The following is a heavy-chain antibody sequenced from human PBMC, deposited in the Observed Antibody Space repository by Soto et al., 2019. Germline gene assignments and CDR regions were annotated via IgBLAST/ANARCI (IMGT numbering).Heavy chain of an antibody. CDR3: APNPRPRTYYYDSSGGEPFDY. J-gene: IGHJ4*02. CDR1: GFTFSDYY. CDR2: ISSSGSTI. V-gene: IGHV3-11*01. D-gene: IGHD3-22*01. Sequence: GGSLRLSCAASGFTFSDYYMSWIRQAPGKGLEWVSYISSSGSTIYYADSVKGRFTISRDNAKNSLYLQMNSLRAEDTAVYYCAPNPRPRTYYYDSSGGEPFDYWGQGTLVTVSS.